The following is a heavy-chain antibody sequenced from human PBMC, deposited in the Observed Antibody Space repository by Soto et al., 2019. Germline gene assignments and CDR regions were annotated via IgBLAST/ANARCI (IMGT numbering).Heavy chain of an antibody. CDR3: ARDLRQLVLSYYGMDV. CDR2: ISYDGSNK. V-gene: IGHV3-30-3*01. D-gene: IGHD6-13*01. J-gene: IGHJ6*02. CDR1: GFTFSSYA. Sequence: QVQLVESGGGVVQPGRSLRLSCAASGFTFSSYAMHWVRQAPGKGLEWVAVISYDGSNKYYADSVKGRFTISRDNSKNTLYLQMNSLRAEDTAVYYCARDLRQLVLSYYGMDVWGQGTTVTVSS.